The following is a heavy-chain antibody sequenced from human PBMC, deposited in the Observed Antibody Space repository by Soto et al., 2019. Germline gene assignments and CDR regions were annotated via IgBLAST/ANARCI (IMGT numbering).Heavy chain of an antibody. Sequence: QVQLVQSGGEVKKPGASVKVSCKTSGYSFTTYGISWVRQAPGQGLAWMGWISAYNGNTNYAQKLQDRVTMTTDTSTSTAYMELRSLRSVDTAVYYCAREGPAPYYYYGMDVWGQGSTVSVSS. CDR2: ISAYNGNT. CDR1: GYSFTTYG. CDR3: AREGPAPYYYYGMDV. J-gene: IGHJ6*02. V-gene: IGHV1-18*01.